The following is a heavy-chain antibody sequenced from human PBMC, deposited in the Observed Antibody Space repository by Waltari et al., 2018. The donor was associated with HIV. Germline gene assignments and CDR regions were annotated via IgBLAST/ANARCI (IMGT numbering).Heavy chain of an antibody. V-gene: IGHV1-69*08. J-gene: IGHJ3*02. CDR1: GAILTSYT. Sequence: QVQLVQSGAEVKKPGSSVKVSCKASGAILTSYTISWVRQAPGQGIEWMASVMPYLVNADYAQRFQARVTVTAEQSSYTAYTELSRLRSDDAALSYCARDGRFWRISSSHRPVYAFDKLGQGTKVTVSS. CDR2: VMPYLVNA. CDR3: ARDGRFWRISSSHRPVYAFDK. D-gene: IGHD3-3*02.